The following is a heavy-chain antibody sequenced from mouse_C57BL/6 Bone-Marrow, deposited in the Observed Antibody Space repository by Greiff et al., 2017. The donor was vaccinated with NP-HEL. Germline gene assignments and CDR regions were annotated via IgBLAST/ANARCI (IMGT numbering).Heavy chain of an antibody. V-gene: IGHV1-18*01. CDR1: GYTFTDYN. CDR3: ARLGSPAWFAY. D-gene: IGHD4-1*01. J-gene: IGHJ3*01. CDR2: INPNNGGT. Sequence: EVQLQQSGPELVKPGASVKIPCKASGYTFTDYNMDWVKQSHGKSLEWIGDINPNNGGTIYNQKFKGKATLTVDKSSSTAYMELRSLTSEDTAVYYCARLGSPAWFAYWGQGTLVTVSA.